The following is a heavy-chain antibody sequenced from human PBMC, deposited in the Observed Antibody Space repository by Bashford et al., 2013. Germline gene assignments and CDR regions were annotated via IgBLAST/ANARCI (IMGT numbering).Heavy chain of an antibody. CDR1: DHS. J-gene: IGHJ6*02. CDR3: ARDYLGYYYYYGMDV. CDR2: INPNSGGT. V-gene: IGHV1-2*04. Sequence: DHSTSWVRQAPGQGLEWMGWINPNSGGTNYAQKFQGWVTMTRDTSISTAYMELSRLRSDDTAVYYCARDYLGYYYYYGMDVWGQGTTVTVSS.